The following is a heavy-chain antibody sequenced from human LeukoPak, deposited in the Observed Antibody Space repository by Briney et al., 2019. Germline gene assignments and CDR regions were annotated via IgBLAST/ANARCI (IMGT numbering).Heavy chain of an antibody. CDR1: GFTFSTYG. CDR2: IVKNGNNK. Sequence: GGSLRLSCAATGFTFSTYGIHWVRQALGKGMEWVAFIVKNGNNKYYVESVKGRFTISRDNSKNMLYLQMNSLRDDDTAVYYCARDGGSGSYSLDVWGQGTTVTVSS. J-gene: IGHJ6*02. CDR3: ARDGGSGSYSLDV. V-gene: IGHV3-30*02. D-gene: IGHD3-10*01.